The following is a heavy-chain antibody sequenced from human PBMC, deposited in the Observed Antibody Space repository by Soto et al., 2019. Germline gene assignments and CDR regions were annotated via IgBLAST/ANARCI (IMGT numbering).Heavy chain of an antibody. CDR1: GFTFSSYS. J-gene: IGHJ3*02. Sequence: EVQLVESGGGLVQPGGSLRLSCAASGFTFSSYSMNWVRQAPGKGLEWVSYISSSSSTIYYADSVKGRFTISRDNAKNSLYLQMNSLRAEDTAVYYCARGMSLYIAVAGPYAFDIWGQGTMVTVSS. D-gene: IGHD6-19*01. CDR2: ISSSSSTI. CDR3: ARGMSLYIAVAGPYAFDI. V-gene: IGHV3-48*01.